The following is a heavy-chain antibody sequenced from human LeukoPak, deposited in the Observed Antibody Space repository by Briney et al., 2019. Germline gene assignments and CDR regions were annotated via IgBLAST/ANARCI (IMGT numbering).Heavy chain of an antibody. CDR3: ARSPIVVVPAASRQGAFDI. CDR1: GFTFSSYS. D-gene: IGHD2-2*01. Sequence: GGSLRLSCAASGFTFSSYSMNWVRQAPGKGLEWVSYISSSSSTIYYADSVKGRFTISRDNAKNSLYLQMNSLRAEDTAVYYCARSPIVVVPAASRQGAFDIWGQGTMVTVSS. J-gene: IGHJ3*02. CDR2: ISSSSSTI. V-gene: IGHV3-48*01.